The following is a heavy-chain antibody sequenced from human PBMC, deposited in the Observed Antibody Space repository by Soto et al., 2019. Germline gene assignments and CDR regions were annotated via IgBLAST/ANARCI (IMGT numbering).Heavy chain of an antibody. CDR2: MNPNSGNT. CDR1: GYTFTSYD. V-gene: IGHV1-8*01. J-gene: IGHJ3*02. D-gene: IGHD2-2*01. Sequence: ASVKVSCKASGYTFTSYDINWVRQATGQGLEWMGWMNPNSGNTGYAQKFQGRVTMTRNTSISTAYMELSSLRSEDTAVYYCARAYRFCSSTRCRKDAIHIPGQATIVSVSS. CDR3: ARAYRFCSSTRCRKDAIHI.